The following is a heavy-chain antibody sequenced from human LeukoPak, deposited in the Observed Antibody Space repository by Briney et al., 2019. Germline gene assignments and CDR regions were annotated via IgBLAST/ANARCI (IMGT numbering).Heavy chain of an antibody. CDR1: GFTFSHYA. J-gene: IGHJ3*02. V-gene: IGHV3-30*18. CDR2: ISYDGTNK. D-gene: IGHD3-22*01. CDR3: AKGGYYASSGSYAFDI. Sequence: PGGSLRLSCAASGFTFSHYAMHWVRQAPGKGLDWVAVISYDGTNKYYADSVKGRFTISRDNSKNTLYLQMNSLRAEDTALYYCAKGGYYASSGSYAFDIWGQGTVVTVSS.